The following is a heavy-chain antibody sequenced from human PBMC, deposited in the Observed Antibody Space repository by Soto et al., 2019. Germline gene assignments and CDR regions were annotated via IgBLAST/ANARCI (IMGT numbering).Heavy chain of an antibody. CDR3: ARVPSP. J-gene: IGHJ5*02. CDR2: IYHSGSP. CDR1: GDTISTGGYT. Sequence: PSETLSLTCDVSGDTISTGGYTWAWIRQPPGEALEWIGHIYHSGSPYYNPSLKSRVTISVDRSKNQFSLKLSSVTAADTAVYYCARVPSPWGQGTLVTVS. V-gene: IGHV4-30-2*01.